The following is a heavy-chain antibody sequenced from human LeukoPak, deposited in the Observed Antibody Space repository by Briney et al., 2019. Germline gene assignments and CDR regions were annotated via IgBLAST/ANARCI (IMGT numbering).Heavy chain of an antibody. V-gene: IGHV3-21*01. Sequence: PAGSLRLSCAASGFTFSSYSMNWVRQAPGKGLEWVSSISSSSSYIYYADSVKGRFTISRDNAKNSLYLQMNSLRAEDTAVYYCARDRRCLQYEIWDYWGQGTLVTVSS. D-gene: IGHD5-24*01. CDR2: ISSSSSYI. CDR3: ARDRRCLQYEIWDY. CDR1: GFTFSSYS. J-gene: IGHJ4*02.